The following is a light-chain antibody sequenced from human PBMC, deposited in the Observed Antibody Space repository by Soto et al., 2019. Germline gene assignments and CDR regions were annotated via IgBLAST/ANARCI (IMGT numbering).Light chain of an antibody. V-gene: IGLV2-14*01. Sequence: QSVLTQPASVSGSPGQSITISCTGTSSDVGGYNYVSWYQQHPGKAPKLMIYDVSNRPSGVSNRFSGSKSGNTASLTISGLQAEDEADYYCNSYTSISTRVCGGGTKLTVL. CDR2: DVS. J-gene: IGLJ2*01. CDR3: NSYTSISTRV. CDR1: SSDVGGYNY.